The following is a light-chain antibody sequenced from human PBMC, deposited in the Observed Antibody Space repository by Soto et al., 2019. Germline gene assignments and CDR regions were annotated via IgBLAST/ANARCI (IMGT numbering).Light chain of an antibody. Sequence: QSVMTQPPSVTGAPGQRGTISCTGSSSDIGAGYDVHWYKQLPGTAPKLLIYSTSNRPSGVPERFSASNSGTSASMAITGLQAVDDTDYYCLSYYSSRSADVFGTGTKLTVL. J-gene: IGLJ1*01. CDR1: SSDIGAGYD. CDR3: LSYYSSRSADV. V-gene: IGLV1-40*01. CDR2: STS.